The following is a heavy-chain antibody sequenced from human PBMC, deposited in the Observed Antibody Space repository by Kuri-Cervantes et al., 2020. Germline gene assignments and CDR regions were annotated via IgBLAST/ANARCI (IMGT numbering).Heavy chain of an antibody. CDR2: ISYDGSNK. J-gene: IGHJ6*02. CDR3: ARLKVHTAMEQTHYYYGMDV. V-gene: IGHV3-30*03. D-gene: IGHD5-18*01. CDR1: GFTFSSYG. Sequence: GESLKISCAASGFTFSSYGMHWVRQAPGKGLEWVAVISYDGSNKYYADSVKGRFTISRDNSKNTLYLQMNSLRAEDTAVYYCARLKVHTAMEQTHYYYGMDVWGQGTTVTVSS.